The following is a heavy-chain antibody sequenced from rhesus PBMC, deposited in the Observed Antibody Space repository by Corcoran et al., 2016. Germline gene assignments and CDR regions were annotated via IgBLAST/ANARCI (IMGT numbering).Heavy chain of an antibody. CDR2: TTYSGST. Sequence: QVQLQESGPGLVTPSDALSLPCAVHGGSISRCYSCWSWSRQPPGKGLEWIGYTTYSGSTSYNPSLKSRVTISRDTSKNQFSLKLSSVTAADTAVYYCARYTSGSWGLDSWGQGVVVTVSS. CDR1: GGSISRCYSC. V-gene: IGHV4-122*02. CDR3: ARYTSGSWGLDS. J-gene: IGHJ6*01. D-gene: IGHD3-16*01.